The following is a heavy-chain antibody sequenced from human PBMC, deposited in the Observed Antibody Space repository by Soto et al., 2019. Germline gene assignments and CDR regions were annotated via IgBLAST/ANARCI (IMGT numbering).Heavy chain of an antibody. D-gene: IGHD2-2*01. CDR3: AKDIAIVPAALSLASDYGMDV. CDR2: ISWNSGSI. Sequence: PGGSLRLSCAASGFRFDDYAMHWVRQVPGKGLEWVSGISWNSGSIGYADSVKGRFTISRDNAKNSLYLQMNSLRGEDTALYYCAKDIAIVPAALSLASDYGMDVWGQGTTVTVSS. V-gene: IGHV3-9*01. J-gene: IGHJ6*02. CDR1: GFRFDDYA.